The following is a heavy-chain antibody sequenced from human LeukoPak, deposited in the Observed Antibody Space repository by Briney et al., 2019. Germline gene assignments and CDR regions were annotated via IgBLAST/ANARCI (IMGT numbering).Heavy chain of an antibody. V-gene: IGHV4-59*01. J-gene: IGHJ5*02. D-gene: IGHD6-13*01. Sequence: SETLSLTCTVSGGSISSYYWSWIRQPPGKGLEWIGYIYYSGSTNYNPSLKSRVTISVDTSKNQFSLKLSSVTAADTAVYYCPRDSPIAAAVVFDPWGQGTLVTVSS. CDR1: GGSISSYY. CDR2: IYYSGST. CDR3: PRDSPIAAAVVFDP.